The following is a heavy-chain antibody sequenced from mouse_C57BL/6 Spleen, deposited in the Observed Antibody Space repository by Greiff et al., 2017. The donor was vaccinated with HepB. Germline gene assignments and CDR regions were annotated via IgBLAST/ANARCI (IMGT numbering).Heavy chain of an antibody. V-gene: IGHV5-6*01. CDR2: ISSGGSYT. Sequence: DVHLVESGGDLVKPGGSLKLSCAASGFTFSSYGMSWVRQTPDKRLEWVATISSGGSYTYYPDSVKGRFTISRDNAKNTLYLQMSSLKSEDTAMYYCARHLIPIYYGKDAMDYWGQGTSVTVSS. CDR1: GFTFSSYG. CDR3: ARHLIPIYYGKDAMDY. J-gene: IGHJ4*01. D-gene: IGHD2-1*01.